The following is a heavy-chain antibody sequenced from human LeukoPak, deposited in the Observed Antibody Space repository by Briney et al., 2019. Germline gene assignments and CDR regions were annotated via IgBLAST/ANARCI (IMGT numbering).Heavy chain of an antibody. D-gene: IGHD6-13*01. CDR1: GFTFSNAW. CDR3: ATRLIAAAGFDY. J-gene: IGHJ4*02. CDR2: IKSKTDGGTT. V-gene: IGHV3-15*01. Sequence: GSLRLSCAASGFTFSNAWMNWVRQAPGKGLEWVGRIKSKTDGGTTDYAAPVKGRFTISGDDSKNTLYLQTNSLKTEDTAVYYCATRLIAAAGFDYWGRGTLVTVSS.